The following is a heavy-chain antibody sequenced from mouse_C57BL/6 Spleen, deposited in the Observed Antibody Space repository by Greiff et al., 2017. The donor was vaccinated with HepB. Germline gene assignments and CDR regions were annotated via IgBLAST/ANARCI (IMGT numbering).Heavy chain of an antibody. CDR2: IYPGDGDT. V-gene: IGHV1-80*01. Sequence: VQVVESGAELVKPGASVKISCKASGYAFSSYWMNWVKQRPGKGLEWIGQIYPGDGDTNYNGKFKGKATLTADKSSSTGYMQLSSLTSEDSAVYFCARSHDYDDGAMDYWGQGTSVTVSS. J-gene: IGHJ4*01. CDR3: ARSHDYDDGAMDY. D-gene: IGHD2-4*01. CDR1: GYAFSSYW.